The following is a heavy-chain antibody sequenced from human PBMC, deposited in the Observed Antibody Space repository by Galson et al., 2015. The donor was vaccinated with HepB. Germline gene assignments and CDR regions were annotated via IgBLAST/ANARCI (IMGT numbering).Heavy chain of an antibody. Sequence: SLRLSCAASGFTFSSYWMSWVRQAPGKGLEWVANIKQDGSEKYYVDSVKGRFTISRDNAKNSLYLQMNSLRAEDTAVYYCARDRGRIYDYVWGSYRPFRYWGQGTLVTVSS. V-gene: IGHV3-7*03. J-gene: IGHJ4*02. CDR3: ARDRGRIYDYVWGSYRPFRY. CDR1: GFTFSSYW. CDR2: IKQDGSEK. D-gene: IGHD3-16*02.